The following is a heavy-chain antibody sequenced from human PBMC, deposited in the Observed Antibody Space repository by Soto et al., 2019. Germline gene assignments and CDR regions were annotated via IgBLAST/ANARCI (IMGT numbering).Heavy chain of an antibody. J-gene: IGHJ4*02. CDR3: ARGGRTSFGRSFDY. Sequence: QVQLQESGPGLVKPSQTLSLTCTVSGGSISSGDYYWSWIRQPPGKGLEWIGYIDYSGSTYYNPSLQTRVTISVDTSKSQFSLKLSSVTAADTAVYYCARGGRTSFGRSFDYWGQGTLVTVSS. CDR1: GGSISSGDYY. V-gene: IGHV4-30-4*01. D-gene: IGHD3-3*01. CDR2: IDYSGST.